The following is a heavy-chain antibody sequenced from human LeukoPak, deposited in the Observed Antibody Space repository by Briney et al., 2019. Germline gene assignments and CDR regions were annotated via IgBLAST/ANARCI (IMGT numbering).Heavy chain of an antibody. CDR1: GGSISSSSYY. V-gene: IGHV4-39*07. D-gene: IGHD6-19*01. Sequence: SETLSLTCTVSGGSISSSSYYWGWIRQPPGEGLEWIGSIYYSGSTYYNPSLKSRVTISVDTSKNQFSLKLSSVTAADTAVYYCAREEQWPRAFDIWGQGTMVTVSS. CDR3: AREEQWPRAFDI. CDR2: IYYSGST. J-gene: IGHJ3*02.